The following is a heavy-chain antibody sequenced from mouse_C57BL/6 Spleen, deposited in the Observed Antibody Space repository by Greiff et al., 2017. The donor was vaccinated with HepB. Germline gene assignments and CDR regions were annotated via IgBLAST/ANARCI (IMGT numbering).Heavy chain of an antibody. Sequence: VPLQQSGAELAKPGASVKLSCKASGYTFTSYWMHWVQQRPGPGLEWIGYINPSSGYTKYNQKFKDKATLTADKSYSTAYMQLSSLTYEDSAVYYCARGGITTVVATPFAYWGQGTLVTVSA. J-gene: IGHJ3*01. D-gene: IGHD1-1*01. CDR3: ARGGITTVVATPFAY. V-gene: IGHV1-7*01. CDR2: INPSSGYT. CDR1: GYTFTSYW.